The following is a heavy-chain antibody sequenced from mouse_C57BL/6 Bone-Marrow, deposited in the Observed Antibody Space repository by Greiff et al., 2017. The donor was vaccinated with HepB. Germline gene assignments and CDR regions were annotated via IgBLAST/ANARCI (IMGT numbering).Heavy chain of an antibody. Sequence: QVQLQQPGAELVKPGASVKLSCKASGYTFTSYWMHWVKQRPGRGLEWIGRIDPNSGGTKYNEKFKSKATLTVDKTSSTAYMQLRSLTSEDSAVYYCARSDYYEAFFAYWGQGTLVTVSA. CDR2: IDPNSGGT. V-gene: IGHV1-72*01. CDR3: ARSDYYEAFFAY. CDR1: GYTFTSYW. D-gene: IGHD1-1*01. J-gene: IGHJ3*01.